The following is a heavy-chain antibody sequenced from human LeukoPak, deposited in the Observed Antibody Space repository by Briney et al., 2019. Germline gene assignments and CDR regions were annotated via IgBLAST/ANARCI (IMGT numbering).Heavy chain of an antibody. CDR1: GFTFSSYE. D-gene: IGHD3-22*01. Sequence: GGSLRLSCAASGFTFSSYEMNWARQAPGKGLEWVSYISSSGSTIYYADSVKGRFTISRDNAKNSLYLQMNSLRAEDTAVYYCASNYDSSGYYYYYYMDVWGKGTTVTVSS. J-gene: IGHJ6*03. V-gene: IGHV3-48*03. CDR2: ISSSGSTI. CDR3: ASNYDSSGYYYYYYMDV.